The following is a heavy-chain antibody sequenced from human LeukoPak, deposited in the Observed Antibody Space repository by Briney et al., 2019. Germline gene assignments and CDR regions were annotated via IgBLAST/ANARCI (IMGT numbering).Heavy chain of an antibody. CDR3: ASAAGRYCTGGSCSPDS. D-gene: IGHD2-8*02. J-gene: IGHJ4*02. Sequence: GGSLRLYCAASGFTVSNRYMNWVRQAPGKGLEWVSVIYAGGSTYYADSVKGRFSISRDNSKNTVYLQMSNLRAEDTAVYYCASAAGRYCTGGSCSPDSWGQGTLVTVSS. V-gene: IGHV3-53*01. CDR1: GFTVSNRY. CDR2: IYAGGST.